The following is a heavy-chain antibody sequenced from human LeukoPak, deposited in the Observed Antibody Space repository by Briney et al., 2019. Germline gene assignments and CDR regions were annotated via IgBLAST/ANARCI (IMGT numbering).Heavy chain of an antibody. CDR1: GYSISSGYY. CDR2: IHHSGST. J-gene: IGHJ4*02. CDR3: ARDRPSWSGEKSTHY. Sequence: SETLSLTCTVSGYSISSGYYWGWIRQPPGKGLEWIGSIHHSGSTYYNPSVKSRVTISVDTSKNQFSLKVNSVTAADTAVYYCARDRPSWSGEKSTHYWGQGTLVTVSS. D-gene: IGHD3-10*01. V-gene: IGHV4-38-2*02.